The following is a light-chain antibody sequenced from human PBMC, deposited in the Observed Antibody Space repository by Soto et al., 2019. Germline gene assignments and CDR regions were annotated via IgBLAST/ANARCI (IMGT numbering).Light chain of an antibody. Sequence: SQSTLSASVGDRVTITSRASQNIRSRVAWFQQKPGKAPKLMIYDASSLESGVQQRFSGSGSGTEFTLTISILPKDDLSTYCWQQDHSYCTFGQGTMVDVK. J-gene: IGKJ1*01. V-gene: IGKV1-5*01. CDR2: DAS. CDR3: QQDHSYCT. CDR1: QNIRSR.